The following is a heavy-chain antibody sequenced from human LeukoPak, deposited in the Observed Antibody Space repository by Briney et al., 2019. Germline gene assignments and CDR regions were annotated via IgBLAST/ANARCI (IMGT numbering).Heavy chain of an antibody. CDR3: ARRGYSYGDY. CDR1: GYSFPDYW. D-gene: IGHD5-18*01. J-gene: IGHJ4*02. V-gene: IGHV5-51*01. Sequence: GESLKISCQGSGYSFPDYWIGWVRQMPGEGLELMGIIYPGDSDTRYSPSFQGQVTISADKSISTTYLQWSSLEASDSGMYYCARRGYSYGDYWGQGTLVTVSS. CDR2: IYPGDSDT.